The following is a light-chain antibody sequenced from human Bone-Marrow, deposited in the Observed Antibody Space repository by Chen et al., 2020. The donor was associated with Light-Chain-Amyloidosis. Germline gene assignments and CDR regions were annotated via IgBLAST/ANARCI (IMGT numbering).Light chain of an antibody. J-gene: IGKJ2*01. V-gene: IGKV4-1*01. CDR2: WAS. Sequence: DIVMTQSPDSLAVSLGERATINCKSSESLVYRSNNKNYLGWYQQKPGQSPKLLMYWASTRESGVPDRFSGSGSGTDFTLTISSLQAEDVAVYYCQQYYSTPYTFGQGTKLEIQ. CDR1: ESLVYRSNNKNY. CDR3: QQYYSTPYT.